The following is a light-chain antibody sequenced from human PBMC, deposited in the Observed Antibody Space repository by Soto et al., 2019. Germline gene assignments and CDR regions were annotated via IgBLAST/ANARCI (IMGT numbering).Light chain of an antibody. J-gene: IGKJ1*01. CDR3: QQYNSYPWT. V-gene: IGKV1-5*01. Sequence: DIQITQSPSTLSASIGDRVTVTCRASQTINNWLAWYQQKPGKAPKLLIYDASTLEGEVPSRFGASGSGTDFTLTITSLQPDDSATYYCQQYNSYPWTFGQGTKV. CDR1: QTINNW. CDR2: DAS.